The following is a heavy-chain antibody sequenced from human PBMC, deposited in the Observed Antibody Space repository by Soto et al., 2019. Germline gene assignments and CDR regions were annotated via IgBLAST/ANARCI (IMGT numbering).Heavy chain of an antibody. CDR3: ARAIVATIPYYYYGMDV. D-gene: IGHD5-12*01. J-gene: IGHJ6*02. CDR2: IYYSGST. V-gene: IGHV4-31*03. CDR1: GGSISSGGYY. Sequence: QVQLQESGPGLVKPSQTLSLTCTVSGGSISSGGYYWSWIRQHPGKGLEWIGYIYYSGSTDYNPSLKSRVTISVDTSKNQFSLKLSSVTAADTAVYYCARAIVATIPYYYYGMDVWGQGTTVTVSS.